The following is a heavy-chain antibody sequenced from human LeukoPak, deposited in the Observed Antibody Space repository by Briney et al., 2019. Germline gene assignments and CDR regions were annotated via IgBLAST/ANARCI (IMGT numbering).Heavy chain of an antibody. V-gene: IGHV4-30-4*01. CDR1: GGSISSYY. D-gene: IGHD2-8*02. CDR2: IYYSGST. CDR3: ARTGGTIDY. Sequence: SETLSLTCTVSGGSISSYYWSWIRQPPGKGLEWIGYIYYSGSTYYNPSLKSRVTISVDTSKNQFSLKLNSVTAADTAVYYCARTGGTIDYWGQGTLVTISS. J-gene: IGHJ4*02.